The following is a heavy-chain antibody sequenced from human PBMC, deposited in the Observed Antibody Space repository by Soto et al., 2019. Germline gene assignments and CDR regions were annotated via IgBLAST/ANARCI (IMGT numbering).Heavy chain of an antibody. D-gene: IGHD4-4*01. CDR2: ISPNGQGI. CDR3: AKDRQYPRDYFHY. V-gene: IGHV3-23*01. Sequence: LXLSFGFSGFTLTSNGVSWVRQAPGKGLEWVAAISPNGQGIWYADSVKGRFTISRDISRNTVFLQMDSLRAEDTAVYYCAKDRQYPRDYFHYWGQGTPVTVYS. CDR1: GFTLTSNG. J-gene: IGHJ4*02.